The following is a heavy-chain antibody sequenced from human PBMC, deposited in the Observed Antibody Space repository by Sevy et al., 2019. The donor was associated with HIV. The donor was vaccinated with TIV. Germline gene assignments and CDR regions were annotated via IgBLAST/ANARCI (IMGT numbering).Heavy chain of an antibody. CDR2: IIPIFGTA. CDR3: ARDECSSTSCYYYGMDV. CDR1: GGTFSSYA. Sequence: SVKVSCKASGGTFSSYAISWVRQAPGQGLEWMGGIIPIFGTANYAQKFQGRVTITADESTSTAYMGLSSLRSEDTAVYYCARDECSSTSCYYYGMDVWGQGTTVTVSS. D-gene: IGHD2-2*01. J-gene: IGHJ6*02. V-gene: IGHV1-69*13.